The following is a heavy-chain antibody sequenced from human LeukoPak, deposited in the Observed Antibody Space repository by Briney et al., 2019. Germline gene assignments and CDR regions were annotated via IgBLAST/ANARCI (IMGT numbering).Heavy chain of an antibody. CDR3: ARDRDGLLWFGESDY. CDR1: GYTFTGYY. V-gene: IGHV1-2*06. D-gene: IGHD3-10*01. Sequence: GASVKVSCKASGYTFTGYYMHWVRQAPGQGLEWRGRINPNSGGTNYAQKFQGRVTMTRDTSISTAYMELSGLRSDDTAVYYCARDRDGLLWFGESDYWGQGTLVTVSS. CDR2: INPNSGGT. J-gene: IGHJ4*02.